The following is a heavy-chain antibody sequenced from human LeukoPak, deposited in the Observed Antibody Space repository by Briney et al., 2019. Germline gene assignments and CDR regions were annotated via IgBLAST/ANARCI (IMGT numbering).Heavy chain of an antibody. CDR1: GYTLTELS. J-gene: IGHJ4*02. Sequence: ASVKVSCKVSGYTLTELSMHWVRQAPGKGLEWMEGFDPEDGETIYAQKFQGRVTMTEDTSTDTAYMGLSSLRSEDTAVYYCATVSYGELLYFDYWGQGTLVTVSS. CDR3: ATVSYGELLYFDY. D-gene: IGHD1-26*01. CDR2: FDPEDGET. V-gene: IGHV1-24*01.